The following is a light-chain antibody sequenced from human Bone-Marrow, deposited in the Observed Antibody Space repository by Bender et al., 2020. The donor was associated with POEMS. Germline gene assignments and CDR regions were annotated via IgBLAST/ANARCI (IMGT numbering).Light chain of an antibody. CDR1: RSDVGRYDY. CDR3: VSYADGYNYV. CDR2: EVT. V-gene: IGLV2-8*01. J-gene: IGLJ1*01. Sequence: QSALTQPPSASGSPGQSVTISCTGTRSDVGRYDYVSWYQQHPGKAPKLMIYEVTKRPSGVPDRFSGSKSGNTASLTVSRLQAEDEADYYCVSYADGYNYVFGTGTKVTVL.